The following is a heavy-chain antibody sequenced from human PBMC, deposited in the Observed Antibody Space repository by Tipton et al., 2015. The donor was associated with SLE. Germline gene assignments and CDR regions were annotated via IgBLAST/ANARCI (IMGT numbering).Heavy chain of an antibody. CDR1: GGSISSSSYY. V-gene: IGHV4-39*07. D-gene: IGHD6-19*01. CDR3: ARRGIAVAGIHWYFDL. Sequence: TLSLTCTVSGGSISSSSYYWGWIRQPPGKGLEWIGSIYHSGSTYYNPSLKSRVTISVDTSKNQFSLKLSSVTAADTAVYYCARRGIAVAGIHWYFDLWGRGTLVTVSS. CDR2: IYHSGST. J-gene: IGHJ2*01.